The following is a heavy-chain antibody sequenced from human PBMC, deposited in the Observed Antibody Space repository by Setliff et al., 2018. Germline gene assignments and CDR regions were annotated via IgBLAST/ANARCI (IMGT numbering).Heavy chain of an antibody. CDR2: VIQGGSG. Sequence: PGESLKISCAASGFTFKDYSMVWVRQVPGKGLEWVAGVIQGGSGVYADSVKGRIIISRDNSKNSCFLQMNNLRVEDTATYYCAKDTVNDGFWDFDSWGQGIVVTVSS. V-gene: IGHV3-23*01. CDR3: AKDTVNDGFWDFDS. CDR1: GFTFKDYS. D-gene: IGHD4-17*01. J-gene: IGHJ4*02.